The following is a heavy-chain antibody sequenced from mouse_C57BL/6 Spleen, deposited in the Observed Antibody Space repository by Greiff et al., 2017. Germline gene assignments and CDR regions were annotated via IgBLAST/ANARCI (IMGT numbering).Heavy chain of an antibody. CDR3: ARSGDSSYWFAY. CDR2: IYPGDGNT. CDR1: GYAFSSYW. J-gene: IGHJ3*01. Sequence: QVQLQQPGPELVKPGASVKISCKASGYAFSSYWMNWVKQRPGKGLEWIGRIYPGDGNTNYNGKFKGKATLTADKYSSTAYMQLRSLTSDDAAVYFCARSGDSSYWFAYWGQGTLVTVSA. D-gene: IGHD1-1*01. V-gene: IGHV1-82*01.